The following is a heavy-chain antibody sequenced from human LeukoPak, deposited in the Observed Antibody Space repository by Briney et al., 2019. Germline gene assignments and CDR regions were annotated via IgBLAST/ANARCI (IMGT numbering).Heavy chain of an antibody. V-gene: IGHV3-53*01. CDR2: SYSGGGT. CDR3: ARGAVITFGY. Sequence: GGSLRLSCAASGCTVSSNYRSWVRQAPGKGLEWVSVSYSGGGTYYADSVKGRFTISRDNSKNTLYLQMNSLSAEDTAVYYCARGAVITFGYWGQGTLVTVSS. J-gene: IGHJ4*02. CDR1: GCTVSSNY. D-gene: IGHD3-16*01.